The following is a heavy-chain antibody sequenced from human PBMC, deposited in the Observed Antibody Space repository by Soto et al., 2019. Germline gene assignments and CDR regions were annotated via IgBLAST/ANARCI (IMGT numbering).Heavy chain of an antibody. CDR1: GGSISSSSYY. CDR3: ARLTGTGSWFYYGMDV. D-gene: IGHD1-7*01. CDR2: IYYSGST. J-gene: IGHJ6*02. Sequence: QLQLQESGPGLVKPSETLSLTCTVSGGSISSSSYYWGWIRQPPGKGLEWIGSIYYSGSTYYNPSLKSRVTISVDTSKNQFSLKLRPVTAADTAVYYCARLTGTGSWFYYGMDVWGQGTTVTVSS. V-gene: IGHV4-39*01.